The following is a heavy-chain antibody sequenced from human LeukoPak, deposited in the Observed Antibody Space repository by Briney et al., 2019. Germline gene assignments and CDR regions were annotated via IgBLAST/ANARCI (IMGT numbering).Heavy chain of an antibody. CDR1: GYTFTGYY. CDR3: ASGVGTDSRSWDAIDY. CDR2: INPNSGGT. D-gene: IGHD6-13*01. V-gene: IGHV1-2*02. Sequence: ASVKVSCKASGYTFTGYYMHWVRQAPGQGLEWMGWINPNSGGTNYAQKFQGRVTMTRDTSISTAYMELSRLRSDDTAVYYCASGVGTDSRSWDAIDYWGQGTLVTVSS. J-gene: IGHJ4*02.